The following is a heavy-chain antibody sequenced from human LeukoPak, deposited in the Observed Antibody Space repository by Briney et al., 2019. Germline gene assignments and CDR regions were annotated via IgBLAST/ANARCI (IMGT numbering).Heavy chain of an antibody. CDR1: GFTFSSYA. CDR3: ARVRGYYDSSGYYPEYYFDY. J-gene: IGHJ4*02. V-gene: IGHV3-66*01. CDR2: IYSGGST. D-gene: IGHD3-22*01. Sequence: GGSLRLSCAASGFTFSSYAMSWVRQAPGKGLEWVSVIYSGGSTYYADSVKGRFTISRDNSKNTLYLQMNSLRAEDTAVYYCARVRGYYDSSGYYPEYYFDYWGQGTLVTVSS.